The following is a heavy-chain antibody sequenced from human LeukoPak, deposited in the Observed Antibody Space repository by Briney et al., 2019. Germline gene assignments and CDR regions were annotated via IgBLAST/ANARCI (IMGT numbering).Heavy chain of an antibody. CDR3: ARDLIGYSSGTNWFDP. J-gene: IGHJ5*02. CDR2: ISAYNGNT. Sequence: GASVKVSCQASGYTFTSYGISWVRQAPGQGLEWMGWISAYNGNTNYAQKLQGRVTMTTDTSTSTAYMELRSLRSDDTAVYYCARDLIGYSSGTNWFDPRGQGTLVTVSS. D-gene: IGHD6-19*01. V-gene: IGHV1-18*01. CDR1: GYTFTSYG.